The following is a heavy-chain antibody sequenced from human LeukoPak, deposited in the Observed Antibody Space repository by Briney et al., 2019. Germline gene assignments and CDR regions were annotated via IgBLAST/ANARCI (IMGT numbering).Heavy chain of an antibody. J-gene: IGHJ5*02. V-gene: IGHV1-2*02. D-gene: IGHD5-18*01. Sequence: ASVKVSCKASGYTFTGYYMHWVRQAPGQGLEWMGWINPNSGGTNYAQKFHGRVTMTRDTSISTAYMGLSRLRSDDTAVYYCARDPRADTAMVTGWFDPWGQGTLVTVSS. CDR3: ARDPRADTAMVTGWFDP. CDR2: INPNSGGT. CDR1: GYTFTGYY.